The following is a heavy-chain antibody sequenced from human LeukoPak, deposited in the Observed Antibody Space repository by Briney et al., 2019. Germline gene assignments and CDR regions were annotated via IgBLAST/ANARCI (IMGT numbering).Heavy chain of an antibody. V-gene: IGHV4-59*01. CDR3: ARGRVDFWSGYYSSTVFDY. D-gene: IGHD3-3*01. Sequence: SETLSLTCTVSGGSISSYYWSWIRQPPGKGLEWIGYIYYSGSTNYNPSLKSRVTISVDTSKNQLSLKLSSVTAADTAVYYCARGRVDFWSGYYSSTVFDYWGQGTLVTVSS. CDR1: GGSISSYY. J-gene: IGHJ4*02. CDR2: IYYSGST.